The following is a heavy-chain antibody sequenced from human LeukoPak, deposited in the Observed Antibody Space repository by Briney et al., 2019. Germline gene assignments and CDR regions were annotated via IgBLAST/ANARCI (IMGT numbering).Heavy chain of an antibody. V-gene: IGHV3-73*01. Sequence: GGSLRLSCAASGFNFSGSAMYWVRQASGKGLEWVGRIRSKSNSYATAYAASVKGRFTISRDDSKNTAYLQMNSLKTEDTAVYYCTISSGYYAGYWGQGTLVTVSS. CDR1: GFNFSGSA. CDR2: IRSKSNSYAT. J-gene: IGHJ4*02. CDR3: TISSGYYAGY. D-gene: IGHD3-22*01.